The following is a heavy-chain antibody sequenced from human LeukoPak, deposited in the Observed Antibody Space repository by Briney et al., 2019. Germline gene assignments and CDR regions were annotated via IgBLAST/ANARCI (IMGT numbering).Heavy chain of an antibody. CDR1: GGSISSYY. V-gene: IGHV4-59*01. CDR3: ARGRFLEWLSYFDY. J-gene: IGHJ4*02. CDR2: IYYSGST. Sequence: SETLSLTCTVSGGSISSYYWSWTRQPPGKGLEWIGYIYYSGSTNYNPSLKSRVTISVDTSKNQFSLKLSSVTAADTAVYYCARGRFLEWLSYFDYWGQGTLVTVSS. D-gene: IGHD3-3*01.